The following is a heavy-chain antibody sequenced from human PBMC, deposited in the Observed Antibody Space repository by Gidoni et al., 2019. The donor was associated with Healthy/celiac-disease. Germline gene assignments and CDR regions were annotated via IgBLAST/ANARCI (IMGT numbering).Heavy chain of an antibody. V-gene: IGHV3-30-3*01. CDR3: ARDPGRAVVTAIDY. CDR1: GFPFSSYA. Sequence: QVQLVESGGGGVQPGRSLRLSCAASGFPFSSYAMHWVRQAPGKGLEWVAVISYDGSNKYYADSVKGRFTISRDNSKNTLYLQMNSLRAEDTAVYYCARDPGRAVVTAIDYWGQGTLVTVSS. D-gene: IGHD2-21*02. J-gene: IGHJ4*02. CDR2: ISYDGSNK.